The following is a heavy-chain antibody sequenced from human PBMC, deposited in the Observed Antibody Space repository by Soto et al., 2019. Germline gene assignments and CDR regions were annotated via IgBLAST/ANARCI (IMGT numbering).Heavy chain of an antibody. Sequence: QVQLVESGRGVVQPGRSLRLSCAASGFTFSSYAMHWVRQAPGKGLEWVAVISYDGSNKYYADSVKGRFTISRDNSKNTLYLQMNSLRAEDTAVYYCARAYGTMVRGVVGDFWGQGTLVTVSS. CDR3: ARAYGTMVRGVVGDF. V-gene: IGHV3-30-3*01. CDR2: ISYDGSNK. D-gene: IGHD3-10*01. CDR1: GFTFSSYA. J-gene: IGHJ4*02.